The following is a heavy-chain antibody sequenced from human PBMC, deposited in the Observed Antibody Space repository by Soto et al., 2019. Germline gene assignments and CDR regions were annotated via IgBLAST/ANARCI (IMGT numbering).Heavy chain of an antibody. J-gene: IGHJ6*02. V-gene: IGHV3-48*03. D-gene: IGHD3-3*01. CDR2: ISSSGSTI. CDR3: ARFREVRFLSDGSDYYGMDV. Sequence: PGGSLRLSCAASGCTFSSYEMNWVRQAPGKGLEWVSYISSSGSTIYYADSVKGRFTISRDDAKNSLYLQMNSLRAEDTAVYYCARFREVRFLSDGSDYYGMDVWGQGTTVTVSS. CDR1: GCTFSSYE.